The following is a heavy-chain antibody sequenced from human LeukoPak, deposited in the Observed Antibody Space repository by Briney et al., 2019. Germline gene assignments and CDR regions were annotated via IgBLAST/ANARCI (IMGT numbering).Heavy chain of an antibody. V-gene: IGHV3-21*01. CDR1: GFTFDDYA. CDR3: ARDGILMVYAIHY. Sequence: GGSLRLSCAASGFTFDDYAMNWVRQAPGKGLEWVSSISSSSSYIYYADSVKGRFTISRDNAKNSLYLQLNSLRAEDTAVYYCARDGILMVYAIHYWGQGTLVTVSS. CDR2: ISSSSSYI. D-gene: IGHD2-8*01. J-gene: IGHJ4*02.